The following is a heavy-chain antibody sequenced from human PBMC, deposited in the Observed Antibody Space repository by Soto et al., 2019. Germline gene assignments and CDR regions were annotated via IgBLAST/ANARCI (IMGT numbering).Heavy chain of an antibody. CDR2: IWNDGSNE. V-gene: IGHV3-33*01. Sequence: GGSLRLSCEASGFNFSSYGIHWVRQAPGKGLEWVAIIWNDGSNEYYADSVKGRFTISRDNSKNTVYLQVSKLRAEDTAVYFCARDQTDSGGYSDSWGLGTLVTVSS. CDR3: ARDQTDSGGYSDS. D-gene: IGHD3-22*01. CDR1: GFNFSSYG. J-gene: IGHJ4*02.